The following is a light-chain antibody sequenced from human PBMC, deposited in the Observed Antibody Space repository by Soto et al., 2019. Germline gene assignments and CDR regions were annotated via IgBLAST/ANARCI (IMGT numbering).Light chain of an antibody. J-gene: IGLJ1*01. CDR2: TTT. CDR1: TGAVTSGSY. Sequence: QAVVTQEPSLTVSPGETVTLTCASSTGAVTSGSYPTWFQQKPGQAPRPLIYTTTNRHSWTPDRFSGSLLGGKAVLTLSGVQPEDEADYYCLLYSGGGYVFGTGTKLTVL. V-gene: IGLV7-43*01. CDR3: LLYSGGGYV.